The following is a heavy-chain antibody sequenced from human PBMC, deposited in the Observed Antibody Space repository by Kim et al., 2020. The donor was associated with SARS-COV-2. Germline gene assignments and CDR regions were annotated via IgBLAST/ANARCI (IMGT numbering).Heavy chain of an antibody. V-gene: IGHV1-46*01. CDR3: ARDTGGIAAAGTPFDP. D-gene: IGHD6-13*01. CDR2: INPSGGST. J-gene: IGHJ5*02. CDR1: GYTFTSYY. Sequence: ASVKVSCKASGYTFTSYYMHWVRQAPGQGLEWMGIINPSGGSTSYAQKFQGRVTMTRDTSTNTVYMELSSLRSEDTAVNYCARDTGGIAAAGTPFDPWGQGTLVTVSS.